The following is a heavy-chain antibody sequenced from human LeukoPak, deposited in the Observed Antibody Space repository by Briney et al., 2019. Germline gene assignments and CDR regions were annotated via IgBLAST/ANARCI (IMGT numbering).Heavy chain of an antibody. CDR2: INPNSGGT. D-gene: IGHD2-2*01. CDR1: GYTFTGYY. J-gene: IGHJ2*01. CDR3: ARDCAVVVPAAHPYWYFDL. Sequence: ASVKVSCKASGYTFTGYYMHWVRQAPGQGLEWMGRINPNSGGTNYAQKFQGRVTMTRDTSISTAYMELSRLRSDDTAVYYCARDCAVVVPAAHPYWYFDLWGRGTLVTVSS. V-gene: IGHV1-2*02.